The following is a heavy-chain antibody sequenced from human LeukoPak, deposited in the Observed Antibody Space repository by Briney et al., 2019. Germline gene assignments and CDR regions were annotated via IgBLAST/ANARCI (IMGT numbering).Heavy chain of an antibody. CDR1: GFTFDSYA. V-gene: IGHV3-23*01. J-gene: IGHJ4*02. CDR2: ISGSGDAS. Sequence: GGSLRLSCAASGFTFDSYAMSWVRQAPGKGLEWVSAISGSGDASFYADSVKGRFTISRDNSKNTLYLHMNSLRAEDTAVYYCAKQLGYCSDGSCYFPYWGQGTLVTVSS. D-gene: IGHD2-15*01. CDR3: AKQLGYCSDGSCYFPY.